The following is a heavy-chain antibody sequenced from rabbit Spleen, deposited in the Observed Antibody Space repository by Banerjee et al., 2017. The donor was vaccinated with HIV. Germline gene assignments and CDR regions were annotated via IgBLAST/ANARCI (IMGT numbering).Heavy chain of an antibody. V-gene: IGHV1S45*01. Sequence: QQQLEESGGGLVKPGGTLTLTCKASGIDFSNYNFICWVRQAPGKGLEWIACIDIGSRDFTYYASWAKGRFIIKKTSSTTVTLQMTSLTVADTATYFCARDTGSSFSTYGMDLWGPGTLVTVS. CDR2: IDIGSRDFT. CDR1: GIDFSNYNF. D-gene: IGHD8-1*01. J-gene: IGHJ6*01. CDR3: ARDTGSSFSTYGMDL.